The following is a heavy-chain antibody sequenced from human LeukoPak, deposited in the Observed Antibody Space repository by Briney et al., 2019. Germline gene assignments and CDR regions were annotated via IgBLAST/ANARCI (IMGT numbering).Heavy chain of an antibody. D-gene: IGHD5-18*01. V-gene: IGHV1-2*02. J-gene: IGHJ4*02. Sequence: ASVKVSCKASGYTFTGYYMHWVRQAPGQGLESMGWINPNSGGTNYAQKFQGRVTMTRDTSISTAYMELSRLRSDDTAVYYCASDSYGYWYFDYWGPGTLVTVSS. CDR1: GYTFTGYY. CDR3: ASDSYGYWYFDY. CDR2: INPNSGGT.